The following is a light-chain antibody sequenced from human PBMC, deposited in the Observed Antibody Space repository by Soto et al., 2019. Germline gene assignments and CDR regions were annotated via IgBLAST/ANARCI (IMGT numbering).Light chain of an antibody. J-gene: IGKJ4*01. Sequence: DIQMTQSPSSLSASVRDRVTITCRASQSINSYLNWYQQKPGKAPKLLIYAASSLQSGVPSRFNGSGSGTDFTLTISSLQPEDFATYHCQQTYTTPLTFGGGTKVEI. CDR3: QQTYTTPLT. CDR2: AAS. V-gene: IGKV1-39*01. CDR1: QSINSY.